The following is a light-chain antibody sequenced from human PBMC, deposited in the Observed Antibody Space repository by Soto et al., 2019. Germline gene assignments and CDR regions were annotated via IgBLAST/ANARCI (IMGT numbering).Light chain of an antibody. J-gene: IGLJ3*02. CDR2: SNN. V-gene: IGLV1-44*01. CDR3: AAWDDSLNGPV. CDR1: NSNIGSNH. Sequence: QSVLTQPPSASGTPGQRVTISCSGSNSNIGSNHVNWYQQLPGTAPKLLIYSNNQRPSGVPGRFSGSRSGTSASLAISGLQSEDEADYYCAAWDDSLNGPVFGGGTKLTVL.